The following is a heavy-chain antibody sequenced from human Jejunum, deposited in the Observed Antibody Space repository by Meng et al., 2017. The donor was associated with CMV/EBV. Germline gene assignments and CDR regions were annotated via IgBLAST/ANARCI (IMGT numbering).Heavy chain of an antibody. J-gene: IGHJ4*02. CDR1: GLIFTSYA. Sequence: VPLVWLGSEVKTPGASCKVYCKASGLIFTSYAISWVPKAPGQGLKYMGWISAYHGNTNYAQELQGRVAMTTDTSTSTDYMELRSLRFDDTAVYYCARFYCSSTSCPHVLFDYWGQGTLVTVSS. D-gene: IGHD2-2*01. CDR3: ARFYCSSTSCPHVLFDY. CDR2: ISAYHGNT. V-gene: IGHV1-18*01.